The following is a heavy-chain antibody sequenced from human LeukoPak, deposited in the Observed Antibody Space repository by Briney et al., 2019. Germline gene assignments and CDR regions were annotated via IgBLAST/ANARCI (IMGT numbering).Heavy chain of an antibody. V-gene: IGHV1-2*06. CDR3: ARDYSGSFYFDY. CDR1: GYTFTGYY. CDR2: INPNSGGT. Sequence: ASVKVSCKASGYTFTGYYMHWVRQAPGQGREWMGRINPNSGGTNYAQKVKGRVTMTRDTSISTAYMELSRLRSDDTAVYYCARDYSGSFYFDYWGQGTLVTVSS. D-gene: IGHD1-26*01. J-gene: IGHJ4*02.